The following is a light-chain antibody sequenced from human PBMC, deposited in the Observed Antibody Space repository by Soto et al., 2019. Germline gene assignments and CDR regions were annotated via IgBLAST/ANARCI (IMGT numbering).Light chain of an antibody. J-gene: IGKJ4*01. V-gene: IGKV3-11*01. CDR2: DAS. CDR1: QSVSSY. CDR3: QQRSNWLT. Sequence: EIVLTQSPATLSLSAGERATLSCRASQSVSSYLAWYQQKPGQAPRLLIYDASSRATGIPARFSGIGSGTDFTLTISSLEPEDFAVYYCQQRSNWLTFGGGTKVEIK.